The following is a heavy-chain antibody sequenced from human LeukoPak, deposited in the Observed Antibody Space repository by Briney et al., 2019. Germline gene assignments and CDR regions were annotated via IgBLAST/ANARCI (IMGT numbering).Heavy chain of an antibody. CDR3: AKTAYYYGSGSPLLDY. CDR2: ISGSGGST. J-gene: IGHJ4*02. CDR1: GFTFSSYA. Sequence: GGSLRLSCAASGFTFSSYAMSWVRQAPGKGLEWVSAISGSGGSTYYADSVKGRFTISRNNSKNTLYLQMNSLRAEDTAVYYCAKTAYYYGSGSPLLDYWGQGTLVTVSS. D-gene: IGHD3-10*01. V-gene: IGHV3-23*01.